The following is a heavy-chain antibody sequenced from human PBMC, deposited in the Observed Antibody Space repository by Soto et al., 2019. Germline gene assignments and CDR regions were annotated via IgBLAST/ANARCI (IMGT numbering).Heavy chain of an antibody. Sequence: SSVKLYCKASGGTFSSYAISWVRQAPGQGLEWMGGIIPIFGTANYAQKFQGRVTITADESTSTAYMELSSLRSEDTAVYYCARSYSNYLFYYGMDVWGQGTTVTVSS. CDR2: IIPIFGTA. D-gene: IGHD4-4*01. V-gene: IGHV1-69*13. CDR1: GGTFSSYA. J-gene: IGHJ6*02. CDR3: ARSYSNYLFYYGMDV.